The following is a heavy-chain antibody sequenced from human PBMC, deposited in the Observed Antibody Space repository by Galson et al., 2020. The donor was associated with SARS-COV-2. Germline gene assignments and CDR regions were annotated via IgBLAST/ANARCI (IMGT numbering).Heavy chain of an antibody. D-gene: IGHD2-2*01. J-gene: IGHJ6*02. V-gene: IGHV4-59*08. CDR3: ARLGCSSISCSSMDV. Sequence: ETSETLSLTCTVSGGSISSYYWSWIRQPPGKGLEWIGYIYYSGSTNYNPSLKSRVTISIDTSKNQFSLKLSSVTAADTAVYYCARLGCSSISCSSMDVWGQGTTVTVSS. CDR1: GGSISSYY. CDR2: IYYSGST.